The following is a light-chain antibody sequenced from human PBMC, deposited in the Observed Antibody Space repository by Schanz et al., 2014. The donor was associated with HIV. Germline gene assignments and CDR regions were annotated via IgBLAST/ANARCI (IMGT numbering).Light chain of an antibody. CDR1: SSDVGAYNY. J-gene: IGLJ2*01. CDR2: DVT. CDR3: AAWDDSLNGVI. V-gene: IGLV2-14*03. Sequence: QSALTQPASVSGSPGQSITISCTGTSSDVGAYNYVSWYQQHPGKAPKLIIYDVTNRPSGVSNRFSGSKSGTSASLAISGLQSEDEADYYCAAWDDSLNGVIFGGGTKLTVL.